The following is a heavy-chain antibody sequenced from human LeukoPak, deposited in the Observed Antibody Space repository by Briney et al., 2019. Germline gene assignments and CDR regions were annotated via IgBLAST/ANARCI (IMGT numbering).Heavy chain of an antibody. CDR1: GFTFSSYA. V-gene: IGHV3-30-3*01. Sequence: GGSLRLSCAASGFTFSSYAMHWVRQAPGKGLEWVAVISYDGSNKYYAGSVKGRFTISRDNSKNTLYLQMNSLRAEDTAVYYCASCLYYYYGMDVWGQGTTVTVSS. CDR3: ASCLYYYYGMDV. J-gene: IGHJ6*02. CDR2: ISYDGSNK.